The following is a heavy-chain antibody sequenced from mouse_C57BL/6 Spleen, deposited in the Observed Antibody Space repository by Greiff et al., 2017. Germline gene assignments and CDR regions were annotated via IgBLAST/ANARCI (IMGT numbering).Heavy chain of an antibody. V-gene: IGHV5-9*01. CDR1: GFTFSSYT. J-gene: IGHJ3*01. Sequence: VQLKESGGGLVKPGGSLKLSCAASGFTFSSYTMSWVRQTPEKRLEWVATISGGGGNTYYPDSVKGRFTISRDNAKNTLYLQMSSLRSEDTALYYCARTGTWAYWGQGTLVTVSA. D-gene: IGHD4-1*01. CDR2: ISGGGGNT. CDR3: ARTGTWAY.